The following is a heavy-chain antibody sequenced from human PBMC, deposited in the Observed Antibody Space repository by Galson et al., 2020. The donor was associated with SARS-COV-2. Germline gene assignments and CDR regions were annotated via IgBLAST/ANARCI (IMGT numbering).Heavy chain of an antibody. CDR3: VRDFASYGDYGPPYYYYGMDV. Sequence: SETLSLTCTVSGGSISSGGYYWGWIRQPPGKGLEWIGSIYYSGSTYYNPSLKSRVTISVDTSKNQFSLKLSSVTAADTAVYYCVRDFASYGDYGPPYYYYGMDVWGQGTTVTVSS. CDR1: GGSISSGGYY. CDR2: IYYSGST. D-gene: IGHD4-17*01. V-gene: IGHV4-39*02. J-gene: IGHJ6*02.